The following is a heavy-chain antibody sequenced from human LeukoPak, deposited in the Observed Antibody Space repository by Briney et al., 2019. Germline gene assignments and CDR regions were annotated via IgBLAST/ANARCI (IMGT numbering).Heavy chain of an antibody. CDR1: GYRFTGYY. Sequence: ASVKVSCKTSGYRFTGYYMHWVRQAPGQGLEWMGWINPNSGNTDYAQNFQGRVTMTRDTSTSTAYMELSGLRSEDTAIYYCAGGWEPYDYFFDPWGQGTLVIVSS. J-gene: IGHJ5*02. CDR2: INPNSGNT. V-gene: IGHV1-8*02. D-gene: IGHD5-12*01. CDR3: AGGWEPYDYFFDP.